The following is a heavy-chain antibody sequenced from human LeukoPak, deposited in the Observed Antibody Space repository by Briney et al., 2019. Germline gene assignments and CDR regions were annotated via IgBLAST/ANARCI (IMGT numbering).Heavy chain of an antibody. D-gene: IGHD3-10*01. CDR1: GGSISSYY. CDR2: IYTSGST. Sequence: SETLSLTCTVSGGSISSYYWSWIRQPAGKGLEWIGRIYTSGSTNYNPSLKSRGTMSVDTSKNQFSLKLSSVTAADTAVYYCARTMVRGVIPDYWGQGTLVTVSS. CDR3: ARTMVRGVIPDY. J-gene: IGHJ4*02. V-gene: IGHV4-4*07.